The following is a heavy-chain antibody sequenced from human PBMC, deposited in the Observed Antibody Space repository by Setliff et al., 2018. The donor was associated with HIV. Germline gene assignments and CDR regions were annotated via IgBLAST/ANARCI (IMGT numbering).Heavy chain of an antibody. J-gene: IGHJ4*02. CDR2: IYSDGST. D-gene: IGHD2-8*01. Sequence: SETLSLTCRVSGGSIRDYYWNWIRQPAGKGLEWIGRIYSDGSTKYNPSLKSRLTMSVDSSGNQFSLTLTSVTAADTALYYCARDPNTGLYYLDFWGPGALVTVSS. CDR1: GGSIRDYY. V-gene: IGHV4-4*07. CDR3: ARDPNTGLYYLDF.